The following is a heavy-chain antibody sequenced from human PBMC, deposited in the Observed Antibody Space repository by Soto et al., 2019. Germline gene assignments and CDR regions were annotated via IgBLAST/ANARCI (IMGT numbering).Heavy chain of an antibody. CDR1: GYTFTSYY. Sequence: GASVKVSCKASGYTFTSYYMYWVRQAPGQGLEWMGIINPSGGSTSYAQKFQGRVTMTRDTSTSTVYMELSSLRSEDTAVYYCARTYCSSTSCYDYYYYGMDVWGQGTTVTVSS. J-gene: IGHJ6*02. CDR2: INPSGGST. V-gene: IGHV1-46*01. CDR3: ARTYCSSTSCYDYYYYGMDV. D-gene: IGHD2-2*01.